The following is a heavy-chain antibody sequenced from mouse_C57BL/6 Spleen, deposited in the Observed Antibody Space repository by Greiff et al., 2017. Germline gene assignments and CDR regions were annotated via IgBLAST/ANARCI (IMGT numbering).Heavy chain of an antibody. J-gene: IGHJ2*01. D-gene: IGHD2-12*01. CDR1: GYTFTEYS. V-gene: IGHV1-62-2*01. CDR2: FYPGSGSI. Sequence: QVQLKESGAELVKPGASVKLSCTASGYTFTEYSIHWVKQRSGQGLEWIGWFYPGSGSIKYNEKFKDKATLTADKSASSVYMELSRLTSEDSAVYACARHAEGSLYDGYLDYWGQGTTLTVSS. CDR3: ARHAEGSLYDGYLDY.